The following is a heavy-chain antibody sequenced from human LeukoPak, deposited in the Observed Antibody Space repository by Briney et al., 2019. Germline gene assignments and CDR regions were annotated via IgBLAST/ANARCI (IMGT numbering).Heavy chain of an antibody. Sequence: SETLSLTCTVSGGSISSYYWSWIRQPPGKGLEWIGSIYYSGSTYYNPSLKSRVTISVDTSKNQFSLKLSSVTAADTAVYYCARVPRRGTHADYWGQGTLVTVSS. CDR3: ARVPRRGTHADY. V-gene: IGHV4-59*05. CDR2: IYYSGST. J-gene: IGHJ4*02. CDR1: GGSISSYY. D-gene: IGHD1-1*01.